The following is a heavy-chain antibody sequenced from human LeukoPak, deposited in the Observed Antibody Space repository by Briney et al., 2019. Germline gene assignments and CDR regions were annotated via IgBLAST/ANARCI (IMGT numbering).Heavy chain of an antibody. CDR1: GFTFSDYN. Sequence: GGSLRLSCAASGFTFSDYNMNWVRQAPGKGLEWVSYITDSGNTIHYADSVKGRLTISRDNAKNSLYLQINSLRAEDTAVYYCAKGIEYNNSWTFDYWGQGTLVTVSS. D-gene: IGHD2/OR15-2a*01. CDR3: AKGIEYNNSWTFDY. V-gene: IGHV3-11*01. CDR2: ITDSGNTI. J-gene: IGHJ4*02.